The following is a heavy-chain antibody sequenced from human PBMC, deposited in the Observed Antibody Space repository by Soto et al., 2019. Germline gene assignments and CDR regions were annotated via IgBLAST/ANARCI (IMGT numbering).Heavy chain of an antibody. CDR1: GGSISSSNW. D-gene: IGHD6-19*01. V-gene: IGHV4-4*02. CDR3: ARAYSSGWYVGEDYYGMDV. CDR2: IYHSGST. J-gene: IGHJ6*02. Sequence: SETLSLTCAVSGGSISSSNWWSWVRQPPGKGLEWIGEIYHSGSTNYNPSLKSRVTISVDKSKNQFSLKLSSVTAADTAVYYCARAYSSGWYVGEDYYGMDVWGQGTTVTVSS.